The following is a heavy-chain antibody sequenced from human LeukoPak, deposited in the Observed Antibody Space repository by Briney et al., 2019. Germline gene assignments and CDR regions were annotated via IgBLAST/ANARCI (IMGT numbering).Heavy chain of an antibody. CDR3: ARVASGSYNWFDP. Sequence: GGSLRLSCAASGFTFSTYWMHWVRQAPGKGLVWASRINTDGSRTTYADSVRGRFTSSRDNAKNTVYLQMNSLRAEDTAVYYCARVASGSYNWFDPWGQGTLVTVSS. D-gene: IGHD3-10*01. J-gene: IGHJ5*02. CDR1: GFTFSTYW. V-gene: IGHV3-74*03. CDR2: INTDGSRT.